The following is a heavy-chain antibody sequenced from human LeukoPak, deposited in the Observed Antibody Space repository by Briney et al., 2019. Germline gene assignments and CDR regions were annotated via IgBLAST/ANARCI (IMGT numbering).Heavy chain of an antibody. Sequence: SETLSLTCTVSGGSISNYYWSWIRQPPGKGLEWIGYIYYSGSTRYNPSLRSRVIILVDTSKNQFSLKLSSVTAADTAVYYCARLVGDILTGSIAWGYYYYMDVWGKGTTVTVSS. CDR1: GGSISNYY. CDR3: ARLVGDILTGSIAWGYYYYMDV. D-gene: IGHD3-9*01. V-gene: IGHV4-59*08. CDR2: IYYSGST. J-gene: IGHJ6*03.